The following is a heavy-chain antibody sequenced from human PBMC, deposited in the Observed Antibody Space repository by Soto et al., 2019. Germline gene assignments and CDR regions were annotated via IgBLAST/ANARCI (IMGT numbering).Heavy chain of an antibody. D-gene: IGHD2-21*02. J-gene: IGHJ5*02. V-gene: IGHV4-30-2*01. CDR3: ATVSGPCCVGDCYRQTPNWFDP. CDR2: IYHSGST. CDR1: GGSISCGGYF. Sequence: TLSLTCAVSGGSISCGGYFWSWIRQPPGKGLEWIGYIYHSGSTYYNPSLKSRVSISVDRSKNQFSLKLNSVTASDTAVYYCATVSGPCCVGDCYRQTPNWFDPWGQGTLVTVSS.